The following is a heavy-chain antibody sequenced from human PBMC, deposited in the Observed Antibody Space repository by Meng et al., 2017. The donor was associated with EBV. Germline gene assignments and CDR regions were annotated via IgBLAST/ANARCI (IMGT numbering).Heavy chain of an antibody. CDR1: GYAFTSYI. D-gene: IGHD2-21*01. J-gene: IGHJ4*02. CDR3: VRGPPVGVPGPGDY. Sequence: QVQLVQAGAEMKTPGASVKVSFKASGYAFTSYILHWVRQAPGQRLEWMGWINVGVGYTKYSQKFQGRVTISSDTSATTGYMELSSLRSEDTAVYYCVRGPPVGVPGPGDYWGQGTLVTVSS. CDR2: INVGVGYT. V-gene: IGHV1-3*01.